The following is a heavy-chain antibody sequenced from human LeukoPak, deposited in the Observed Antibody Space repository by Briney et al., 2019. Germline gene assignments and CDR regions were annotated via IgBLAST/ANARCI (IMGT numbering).Heavy chain of an antibody. D-gene: IGHD6-6*01. CDR2: LPPDELGI. Sequence: GGSLRLSCAASGFTFSSYGMHWVRQAPGMGLVWVSRLPPDELGIIYADSVKGRFTVSRDNAKNTVYLQMNNLRVDDTAMYYCVGTIASRGSEYWGQGALVTVSS. CDR3: VGTIASRGSEY. CDR1: GFTFSSYG. J-gene: IGHJ4*02. V-gene: IGHV3-74*01.